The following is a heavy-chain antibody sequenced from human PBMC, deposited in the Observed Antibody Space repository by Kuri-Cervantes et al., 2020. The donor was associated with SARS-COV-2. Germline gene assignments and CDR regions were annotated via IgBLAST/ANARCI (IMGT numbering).Heavy chain of an antibody. Sequence: ASVKVSCKASGYTFTGYYMHWVRQAPGRGLEWMGWINPNSGGTNYAQKFQGWVTMTRDTSISTAYMELSRLRSDDTAVYYCARELTVTPGTGINWFDPWGQGTLVTVSS. CDR2: INPNSGGT. CDR1: GYTFTGYY. D-gene: IGHD4-17*01. V-gene: IGHV1-2*04. J-gene: IGHJ5*02. CDR3: ARELTVTPGTGINWFDP.